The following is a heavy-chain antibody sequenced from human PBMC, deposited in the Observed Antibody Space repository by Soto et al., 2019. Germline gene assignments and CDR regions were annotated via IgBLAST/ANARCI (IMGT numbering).Heavy chain of an antibody. V-gene: IGHV3-23*01. D-gene: IGHD2-2*01. Sequence: GGSLRLSCAASGFTFSSYAMSWVRQAPGKGLEWVSAISVSGGSTYYADSVKGRFTISRDNSKNTLYLQMNSLRAEDTAVYYCAKYRYCSSTSCYYYYYYGMDVWGQGTTVTVSS. J-gene: IGHJ6*02. CDR3: AKYRYCSSTSCYYYYYYGMDV. CDR1: GFTFSSYA. CDR2: ISVSGGST.